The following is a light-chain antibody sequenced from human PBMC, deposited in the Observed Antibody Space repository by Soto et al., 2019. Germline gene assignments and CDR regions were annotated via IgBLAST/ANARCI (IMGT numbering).Light chain of an antibody. CDR1: SSNIGNNY. CDR2: DKN. Sequence: QSVLTQPPSVSAAPGQKVTISCSGSSSNIGNNYVSWYQHLPGTAPKLLIYDKNQRPSGIPDRFSGSKSGTSATLGITGLQTGDEANYYRGTWDSSLSAWVFGGGTKVTVL. V-gene: IGLV1-51*01. CDR3: GTWDSSLSAWV. J-gene: IGLJ3*02.